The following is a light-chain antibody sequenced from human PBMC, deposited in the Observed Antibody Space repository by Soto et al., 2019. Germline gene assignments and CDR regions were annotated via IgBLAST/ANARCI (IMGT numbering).Light chain of an antibody. V-gene: IGLV3-21*04. CDR1: NIGSKS. CDR2: YDS. CDR3: QVWDSSSDPPV. J-gene: IGLJ3*02. Sequence: SYELTQPPSVSVAPGKTARITCGGNNIGSKSVHWYQQKPGQAPVLVIYYDSDRPSGIPERFSGSNSGNTATLTISRVEAGDEADYYCQVWDSSSDPPVFGGGTKLTV.